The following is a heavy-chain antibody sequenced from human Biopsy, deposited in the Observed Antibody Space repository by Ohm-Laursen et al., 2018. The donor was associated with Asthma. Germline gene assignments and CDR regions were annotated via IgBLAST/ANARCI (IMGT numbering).Heavy chain of an antibody. D-gene: IGHD2-2*01. V-gene: IGHV1-69*13. Sequence: SVKVSCNASGGTFSSNSINWVRQAPGQGLEWMGRIIPIFGPANYAQKFQGRVTISADDSTSTAYMELSSLSSEDTALYYCARGPEYVRSSGALDYWGQGTLVTVSS. J-gene: IGHJ4*02. CDR3: ARGPEYVRSSGALDY. CDR1: GGTFSSNS. CDR2: IIPIFGPA.